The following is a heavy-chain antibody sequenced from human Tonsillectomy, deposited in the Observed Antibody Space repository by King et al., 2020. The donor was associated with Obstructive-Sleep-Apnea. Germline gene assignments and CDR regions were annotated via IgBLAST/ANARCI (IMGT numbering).Heavy chain of an antibody. J-gene: IGHJ4*02. V-gene: IGHV3-11*01. CDR1: GFTFSDYS. D-gene: IGHD5-18*01. Sequence: VQLVESGGALVKPGRSLRLSCAASGFTFSDYSMSWIRQAPGKGLEWIAYITNSGNNIYYADSVQGRFTISRDNARNSLYLQMTSLRAEDTAVYYCAREGYSYARFDSXGQGTLVTVSS. CDR2: ITNSGNNI. CDR3: AREGYSYARFDS.